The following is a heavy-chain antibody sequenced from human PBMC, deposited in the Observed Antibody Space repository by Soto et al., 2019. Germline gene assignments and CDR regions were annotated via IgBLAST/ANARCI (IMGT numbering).Heavy chain of an antibody. D-gene: IGHD3-22*01. J-gene: IGHJ4*02. CDR2: RYDDGST. CDR3: ARGIYLGASGYYLDF. CDR1: GDSIRNRNSY. Sequence: QLQLQESGPGLVKPSETLSLTCTVSGDSIRNRNSYWGWIRQPPGKGLEWIVSRYDDGSTFYNPSLKRRVTISLDTSKKQLSLKVTSVTAADTAVYYCARGIYLGASGYYLDFLGQGTLVTVSS. V-gene: IGHV4-39*01.